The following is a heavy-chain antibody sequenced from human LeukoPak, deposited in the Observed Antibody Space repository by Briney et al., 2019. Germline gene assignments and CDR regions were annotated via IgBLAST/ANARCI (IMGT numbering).Heavy chain of an antibody. CDR3: ARVRGSSGSYEYYHYMDV. J-gene: IGHJ6*03. V-gene: IGHV4-4*07. CDR1: GGSISYFY. D-gene: IGHD1-26*01. CDR2: IYTSGST. Sequence: SETLSLTCTVSGGSISYFYWSWIRQPAGKGLEWIGRIYTSGSTNYNPSLKSRVTMSVDTPKKQFSLKLSSVTAADTAVYYCARVRGSSGSYEYYHYMDVWGKGTTVTISS.